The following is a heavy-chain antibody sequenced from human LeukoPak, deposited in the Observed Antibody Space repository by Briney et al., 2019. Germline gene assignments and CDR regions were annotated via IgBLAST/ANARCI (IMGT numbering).Heavy chain of an antibody. CDR1: GFTFSSYA. J-gene: IGHJ4*02. CDR2: ISGSGGST. CDR3: AKDRHSGWYQPRSLDY. Sequence: GGSLRLSCAASGFTFSSYAMSWVRQAPGKGLEWVSAISGSGGSTYYADSVKGRFTISRDNSKNTLYLQMNSLRAEDTAVYYCAKDRHSGWYQPRSLDYWGQGTLVTVSS. D-gene: IGHD6-19*01. V-gene: IGHV3-23*01.